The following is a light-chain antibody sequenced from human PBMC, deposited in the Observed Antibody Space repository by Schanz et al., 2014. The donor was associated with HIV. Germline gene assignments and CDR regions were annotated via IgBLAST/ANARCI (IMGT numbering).Light chain of an antibody. CDR2: GNN. V-gene: IGLV1-40*01. Sequence: QSVLTQPPSVSGAPGQRVSISCTGSSSNIGAAYDVHWYQHLPGTVPKLLIYGNNNRPSGVPDRFSGSKAGTSASLAIRGLQSEDEGDYYCAAWDDTLKGPLFGGGTKLTVL. CDR3: AAWDDTLKGPL. J-gene: IGLJ2*01. CDR1: SSNIGAAYD.